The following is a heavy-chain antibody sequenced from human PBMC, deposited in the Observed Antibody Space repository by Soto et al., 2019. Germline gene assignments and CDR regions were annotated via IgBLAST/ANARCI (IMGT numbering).Heavy chain of an antibody. Sequence: SETLSLTCAVYGGSFSGYYWSWIRQPPGKGLEWIGEINHSGSTNYNPSLKSRVTISVDTSKNQFSLKLSSVTAADTAVYYWARGPPRYCSGGSCYSVYRRGNWFDPWGQGTLVTVSS. CDR1: GGSFSGYY. CDR3: ARGPPRYCSGGSCYSVYRRGNWFDP. V-gene: IGHV4-34*01. D-gene: IGHD2-15*01. J-gene: IGHJ5*02. CDR2: INHSGST.